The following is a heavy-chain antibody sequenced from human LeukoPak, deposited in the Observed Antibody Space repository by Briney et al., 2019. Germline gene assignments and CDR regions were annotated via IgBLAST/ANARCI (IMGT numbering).Heavy chain of an antibody. D-gene: IGHD2-15*01. CDR2: INHSGST. Sequence: GSLRLSCAASGFTFSSYSMNWVRQAPGKGLEWIGEINHSGSTNYNPSLKSRVTISVDTSKNQFSLKLSSVTAADTAVYYCARGTIGSSLDYWGQGTLVTVSS. CDR1: GFTFSSYS. CDR3: ARGTIGSSLDY. V-gene: IGHV4-34*01. J-gene: IGHJ4*02.